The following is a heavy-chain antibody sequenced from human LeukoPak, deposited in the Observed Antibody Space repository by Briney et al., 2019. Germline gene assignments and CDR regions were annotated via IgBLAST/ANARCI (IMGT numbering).Heavy chain of an antibody. CDR2: LKLGGSEK. Sequence: GGSLRLSRAASGFTFSRYYMTWVRQAPGKGLEWVANLKLGGSEKHYADSVKGRFIISRDTAKNSLYLQMNSLSAEDTAVYYCRYGSGTYSFDYWGQGTLVTVSS. V-gene: IGHV3-7*02. CDR3: RYGSGTYSFDY. J-gene: IGHJ4*02. CDR1: GFTFSRYY. D-gene: IGHD3-10*01.